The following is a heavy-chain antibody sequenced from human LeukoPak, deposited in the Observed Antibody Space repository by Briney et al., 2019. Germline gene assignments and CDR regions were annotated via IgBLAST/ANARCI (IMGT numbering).Heavy chain of an antibody. V-gene: IGHV4-31*03. CDR2: IYYSGRT. CDR1: GVSITTGSYY. D-gene: IGHD2-15*01. CDR3: ARAHAVVDYSGDYFDY. Sequence: SETLSLTCNVSGVSITTGSYYWTWIRQHPGKGLEWIGFIYYSGRTDYSPSLKSRAAISLDTSKNQFSLKLSSVTAADTAVYYCARAHAVVDYSGDYFDYWGQGTLVTVSS. J-gene: IGHJ4*02.